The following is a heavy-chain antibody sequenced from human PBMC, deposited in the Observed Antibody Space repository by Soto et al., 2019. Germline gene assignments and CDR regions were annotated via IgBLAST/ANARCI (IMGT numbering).Heavy chain of an antibody. J-gene: IGHJ4*02. CDR3: AHRLVDIVAPTPFDY. CDR1: GFSLSTSGVG. D-gene: IGHD5-12*01. Sequence: QITLKESGPTLVKPTQTLTLTCTFSGFSLSTSGVGVGWIRQPPGKALEWLALIYWNDDKRYSPSLKSRLTITKDTSKNQVVLTMTNMDPVDTATYYCAHRLVDIVAPTPFDYWGQGTLVTVSS. CDR2: IYWNDDK. V-gene: IGHV2-5*01.